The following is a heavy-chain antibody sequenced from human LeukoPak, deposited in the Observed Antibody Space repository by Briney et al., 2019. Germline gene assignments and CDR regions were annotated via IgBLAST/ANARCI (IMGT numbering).Heavy chain of an antibody. CDR3: ARGYSSSWYGRLPNWFDP. Sequence: GASVKVSCKASGGTFSSYAISWVRQAPGQGLEWMGWINPNSGGTNYAQKFQGRVTMTRDTSISTAYMELSRLRSDDTAVYYCARGYSSSWYGRLPNWFDPWGQGTLITVSS. J-gene: IGHJ5*02. D-gene: IGHD6-13*01. V-gene: IGHV1-2*02. CDR2: INPNSGGT. CDR1: GGTFSSYA.